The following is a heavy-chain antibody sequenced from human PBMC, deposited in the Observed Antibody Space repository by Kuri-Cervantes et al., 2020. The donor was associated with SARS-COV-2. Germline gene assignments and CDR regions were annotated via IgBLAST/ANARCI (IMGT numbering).Heavy chain of an antibody. CDR2: ISGSGGST. Sequence: GESLKISCAASGFTFSSYAMSWVRQAPGKGLEWVSAISGSGGSTYYADSVKSRFTISRDNSKNTLYLQMNSLRAEDTAVYYCAKDYSVLRFLGGRGGFDYWGQGTLVTVSS. CDR1: GFTFSSYA. CDR3: AKDYSVLRFLGGRGGFDY. V-gene: IGHV3-23*01. D-gene: IGHD3-3*01. J-gene: IGHJ4*02.